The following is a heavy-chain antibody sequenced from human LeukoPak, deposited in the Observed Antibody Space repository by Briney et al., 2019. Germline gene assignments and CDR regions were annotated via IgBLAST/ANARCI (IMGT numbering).Heavy chain of an antibody. CDR1: GFTFSSYA. CDR3: AEDKAGYSSGWYGY. J-gene: IGHJ4*02. V-gene: IGHV3-23*01. D-gene: IGHD6-19*01. Sequence: GGSLRLSCAASGFTFSSYAMSWVRQAPGKGLEWVSAISGSGGSTYYADSVKGRFTISRDNSKNTLYLQMNSLRAEDTAVYYCAEDKAGYSSGWYGYWGQGTLVTVSS. CDR2: ISGSGGST.